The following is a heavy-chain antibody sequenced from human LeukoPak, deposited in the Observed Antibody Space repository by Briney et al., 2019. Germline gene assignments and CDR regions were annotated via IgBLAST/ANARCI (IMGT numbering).Heavy chain of an antibody. CDR3: AREGDYGDYSKSFYYNDV. Sequence: SETLSLTCTVSGGYIGSYYWSWIRQSAGKGLEWIGRIHTSENTDYNPSLKSRVTMSVDMSTCQFSLRLTSVTAADTAVYYCAREGDYGDYSKSFYYNDVWGKGTTVTVSS. V-gene: IGHV4-4*07. CDR2: IHTSENT. CDR1: GGYIGSYY. J-gene: IGHJ6*03. D-gene: IGHD4-17*01.